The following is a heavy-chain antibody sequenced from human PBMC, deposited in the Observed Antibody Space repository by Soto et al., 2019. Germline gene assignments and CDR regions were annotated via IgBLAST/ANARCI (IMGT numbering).Heavy chain of an antibody. V-gene: IGHV3-74*01. CDR3: ARVAVTAYYFDY. CDR1: GFTFSSYW. D-gene: IGHD4-17*01. CDR2: INPDGSRT. Sequence: VQLVESGGDLVQPGGSLRLSCAASGFTFSSYWMHWVRQAPGKGLVWVSRINPDGSRTSYAESVKGRFTISRDNAKNTLYLQMNRLGAEDTAVYYCARVAVTAYYFDYWGQGTLVTVSS. J-gene: IGHJ4*02.